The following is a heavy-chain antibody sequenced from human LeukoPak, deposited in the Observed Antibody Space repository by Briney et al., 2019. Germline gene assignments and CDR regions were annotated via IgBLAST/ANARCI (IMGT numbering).Heavy chain of an antibody. CDR1: GFTLSAYW. Sequence: GGSLRLSCAASGFTLSAYWISWVRQAPGKGVEWVANIKQDGSDKYYVNSVKGRFTISRDNAKNSLYLQMNSLRAEDTAVYYCARKTVVGSYFDYWGQGTPVTVSS. CDR2: IKQDGSDK. J-gene: IGHJ4*02. D-gene: IGHD4-23*01. V-gene: IGHV3-7*05. CDR3: ARKTVVGSYFDY.